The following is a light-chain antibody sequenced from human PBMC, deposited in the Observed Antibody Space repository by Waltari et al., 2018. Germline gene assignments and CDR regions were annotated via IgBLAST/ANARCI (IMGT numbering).Light chain of an antibody. V-gene: IGLV8-61*01. CDR2: STN. CDR3: LLYMGSHWV. Sequence: QTVVTQEPSFSVSPGGPVTLTCGLRSGSVSTSYYPSWYQQTPGQAPRTLIYSTNTRSSGVPDRFSGSIRGDKAALAITGAQADDESDYYCLLYMGSHWVFGGGTKLTVL. J-gene: IGLJ3*02. CDR1: SGSVSTSYY.